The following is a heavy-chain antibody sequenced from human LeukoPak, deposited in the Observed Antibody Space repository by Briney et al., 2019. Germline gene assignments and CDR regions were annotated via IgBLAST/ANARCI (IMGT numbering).Heavy chain of an antibody. CDR3: ARSEVVVAASCLMDV. Sequence: ASVKVSCKASGYTFTSYYMHWVRQAPGQGLEWMGIINPSGGSTSYAQKFQGRVTMTRDMSTSTVYMELSSLRSEDTAVYYCARSEVVVAASCLMDVWGKGTTVTVSS. CDR1: GYTFTSYY. CDR2: INPSGGST. J-gene: IGHJ6*03. V-gene: IGHV1-46*01. D-gene: IGHD2-15*01.